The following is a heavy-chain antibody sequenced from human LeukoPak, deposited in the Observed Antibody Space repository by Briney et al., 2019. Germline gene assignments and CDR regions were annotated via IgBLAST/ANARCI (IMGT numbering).Heavy chain of an antibody. CDR1: RFTFSNYG. CDR3: AKHLADSTASFDC. CDR2: IRNDGSDK. Sequence: GGSLRLSCAASRFTFSNYGMHWVRQAPGRGLEWVAFIRNDGSDKYYADSVKGRFTIFRDNSENTLNLQMNSLRGEDTAIYYCAKHLADSTASFDCWGQGTLVILSS. J-gene: IGHJ4*02. V-gene: IGHV3-30*02. D-gene: IGHD3-16*01.